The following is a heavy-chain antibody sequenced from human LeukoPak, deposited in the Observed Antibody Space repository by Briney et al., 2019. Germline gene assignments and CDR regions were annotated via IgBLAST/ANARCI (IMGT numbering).Heavy chain of an antibody. V-gene: IGHV4-59*12. CDR3: ARAGYYGSGSYLGNWFDP. D-gene: IGHD3-10*01. Sequence: SETLSLTCTVSGGSITSYYWTWIRQPPGKGLEWIGYISYSGNTNYNPSLKSRVTISLDTSKNQFSLKLSSVTAADTAVYYCARAGYYGSGSYLGNWFDPWRQGTLVTVSS. CDR2: ISYSGNT. J-gene: IGHJ5*02. CDR1: GGSITSYY.